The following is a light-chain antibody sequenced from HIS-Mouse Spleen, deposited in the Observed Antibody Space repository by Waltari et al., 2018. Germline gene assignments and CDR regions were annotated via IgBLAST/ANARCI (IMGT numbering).Light chain of an antibody. V-gene: IGLV3-10*01. CDR2: EES. J-gene: IGLJ2*01. Sequence: SYELTQPPSVSVSPGQTARITCSGDALPKKYAYWYQQKSGQAPVLVSYEESKRASGIPERFSGSSSGTMATLTISGAQVEDEADYYCYSTDSSGNHRVFGGGTKLTVL. CDR1: ALPKKY. CDR3: YSTDSSGNHRV.